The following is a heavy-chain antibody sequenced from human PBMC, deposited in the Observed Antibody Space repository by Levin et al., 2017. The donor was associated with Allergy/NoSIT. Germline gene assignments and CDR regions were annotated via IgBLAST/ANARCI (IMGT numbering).Heavy chain of an antibody. Sequence: GSLRLSCTVSGGSISSYYWSWIRQPPGKGLEWIGYIYYSGSTNYNPSLKSRVTISVDTSKNQFSLKLSSVTAADTAVYYCAACIAVAGTYYFDYWGQGTLVTVSS. CDR3: AACIAVAGTYYFDY. D-gene: IGHD6-19*01. CDR2: IYYSGST. V-gene: IGHV4-59*01. J-gene: IGHJ4*02. CDR1: GGSISSYY.